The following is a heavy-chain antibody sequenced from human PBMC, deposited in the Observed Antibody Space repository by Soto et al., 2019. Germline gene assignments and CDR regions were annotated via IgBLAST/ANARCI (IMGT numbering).Heavy chain of an antibody. D-gene: IGHD3-10*01. CDR3: ARDRSLYGSGSYYYGMDV. J-gene: IGHJ6*02. CDR2: IWYDGSNK. V-gene: IGHV3-33*01. Sequence: GGSLRLSCAASGFTFSSYGMHWVRQAPGKGLEWVAVIWYDGSNKYYADSVKGRFTISRDNSKNTLYLQMNSLRAEDTAVYYCARDRSLYGSGSYYYGMDVWGQGTTVTVSS. CDR1: GFTFSSYG.